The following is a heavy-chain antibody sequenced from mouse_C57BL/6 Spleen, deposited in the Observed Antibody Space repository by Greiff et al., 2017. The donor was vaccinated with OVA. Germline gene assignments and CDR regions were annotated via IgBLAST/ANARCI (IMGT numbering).Heavy chain of an antibody. Sequence: EVKLVESGGGLVQPGGSMKLSCVASGFTFSNYWMHWVRQSPEKGLEWVAQIRLKSDNYATDYAESVKGRFTISRDDSKSSVYLQMNNLRAEDTGIDDCTGGYYDGSSDGYAMDYWGQGTSVTVSS. CDR1: GFTFSNYW. V-gene: IGHV6-3*01. D-gene: IGHD1-1*01. J-gene: IGHJ4*01. CDR2: IRLKSDNYAT. CDR3: TGGYYDGSSDGYAMDY.